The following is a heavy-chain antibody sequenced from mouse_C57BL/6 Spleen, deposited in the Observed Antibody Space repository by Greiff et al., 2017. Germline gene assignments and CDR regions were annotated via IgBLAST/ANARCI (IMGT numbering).Heavy chain of an antibody. V-gene: IGHV1-42*01. CDR1: GYSFTGYY. CDR3: ASRITTVVARGDFDY. Sequence: EVQLQQSGPELVKPGASVKISCKASGYSFTGYYMNWVKQSPEKSLEWIGEINPSTGGTTYTQKFKAKATLPVDKSSSTAYMQLKSLTSEDSAVYYCASRITTVVARGDFDYWGQGTTLTVSS. CDR2: INPSTGGT. J-gene: IGHJ2*01. D-gene: IGHD1-1*01.